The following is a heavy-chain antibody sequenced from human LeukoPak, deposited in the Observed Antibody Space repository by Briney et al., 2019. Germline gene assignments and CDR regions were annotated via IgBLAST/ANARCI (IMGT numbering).Heavy chain of an antibody. J-gene: IGHJ4*02. Sequence: ETLSLTCTVSGGSISRYYWSWIRQHPGNGLEWIGYISYTGSTTYNSSLKSRVTISLDTSQNQFSLKLTSVTPADTAVYYCAKTAKYYYGSETYYFFEYWGQGTLVTVSS. V-gene: IGHV4-59*01. CDR3: AKTAKYYYGSETYYFFEY. D-gene: IGHD3-10*01. CDR1: GGSISRYY. CDR2: ISYTGST.